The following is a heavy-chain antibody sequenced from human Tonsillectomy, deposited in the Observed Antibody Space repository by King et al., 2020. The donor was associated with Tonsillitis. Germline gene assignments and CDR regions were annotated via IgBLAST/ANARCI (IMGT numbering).Heavy chain of an antibody. CDR1: GGSISSGGYY. Sequence: QLQESGPGLVKPSQTLSLTCTVSGGSISSGGYYWSWIRQHPGKGLEGIGYIYYSGSTYFNPSLKSRVTKSVDTSNNQFSLKLSSVTAADTAVYYCARAAEKYGDYAFDIWGQGTMVTVSS. CDR2: IYYSGST. J-gene: IGHJ3*02. CDR3: ARAAEKYGDYAFDI. V-gene: IGHV4-31*03. D-gene: IGHD4-17*01.